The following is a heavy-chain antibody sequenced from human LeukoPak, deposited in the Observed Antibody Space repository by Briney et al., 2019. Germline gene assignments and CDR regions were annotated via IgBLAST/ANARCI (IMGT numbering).Heavy chain of an antibody. CDR1: GYTFTSYG. CDR3: ARESGALSYFDY. CDR2: ISAYNGNT. J-gene: IGHJ4*02. D-gene: IGHD1-26*01. V-gene: IGHV1-18*01. Sequence: ASVKVSCKASGYTFTSYGISWVRQAPGQGLEWMGWISAYNGNTNYAQKFQGRVTMTRDTSISSAYMELTRLRSDDTAVYYCARESGALSYFDYWGLGTLVTVSS.